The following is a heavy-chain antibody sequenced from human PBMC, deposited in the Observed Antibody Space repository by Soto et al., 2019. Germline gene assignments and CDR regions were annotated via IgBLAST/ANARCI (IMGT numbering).Heavy chain of an antibody. D-gene: IGHD3-22*01. CDR3: AREHYYDSSGYPYYFDS. CDR1: GFSLSTSGMR. J-gene: IGHJ4*02. Sequence: XGPTLVNPTQSLTLTCTFSGFSLSTSGMRVSWIRQPPGKALEWLARIDWDDDKFYSTSLKTRLTISKDTSKNQVVLTMTNMDPVDTATYYCAREHYYDSSGYPYYFDSWGQGPLVTVSS. V-gene: IGHV2-70D*14. CDR2: IDWDDDK.